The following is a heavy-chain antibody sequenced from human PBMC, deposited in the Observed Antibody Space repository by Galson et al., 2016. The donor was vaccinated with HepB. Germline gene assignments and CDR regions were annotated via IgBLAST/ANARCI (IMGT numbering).Heavy chain of an antibody. Sequence: SLRLSCAASGFTFSTYGMHWVRQAPGTGLEWVAVIWYDGSQKYYADSVKGRFTVSRDNSKNTLYLQMNSLRAEDTAVYYCARNIVESVLVYYGMDVWGQGTTVTVSS. CDR2: IWYDGSQK. V-gene: IGHV3-33*01. D-gene: IGHD2-8*02. CDR1: GFTFSTYG. CDR3: ARNIVESVLVYYGMDV. J-gene: IGHJ6*02.